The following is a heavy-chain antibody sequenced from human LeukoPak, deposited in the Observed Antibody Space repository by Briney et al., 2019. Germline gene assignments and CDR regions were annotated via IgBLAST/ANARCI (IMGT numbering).Heavy chain of an antibody. Sequence: SETLSLTCAVYGGSFSGYYWSWIRQPPGKGLEWIGEINHSGSTNYNPSLKSRVTISVDTSKNQFSLKLSSVAAADTAVYYCARVGILTGAIDYWGQGTLVIVSS. D-gene: IGHD3-9*01. CDR2: INHSGST. J-gene: IGHJ4*02. CDR1: GGSFSGYY. CDR3: ARVGILTGAIDY. V-gene: IGHV4-34*01.